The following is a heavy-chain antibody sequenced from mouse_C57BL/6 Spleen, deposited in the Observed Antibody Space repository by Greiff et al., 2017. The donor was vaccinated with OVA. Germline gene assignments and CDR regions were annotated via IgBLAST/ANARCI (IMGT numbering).Heavy chain of an antibody. CDR1: GFTFSDYG. Sequence: EVQRVESGGGLVKPGGSLKLSCAASGFTFSDYGMHWVRQAPEKGLEWVAYISSGSSTIYYADTVKGRFTISRDNAKNTLFLQMTSLRSEDTAMYYCARESHYYGSSYQAWFAYWGQGTLVTVSA. J-gene: IGHJ3*01. V-gene: IGHV5-17*01. CDR2: ISSGSSTI. CDR3: ARESHYYGSSYQAWFAY. D-gene: IGHD1-1*01.